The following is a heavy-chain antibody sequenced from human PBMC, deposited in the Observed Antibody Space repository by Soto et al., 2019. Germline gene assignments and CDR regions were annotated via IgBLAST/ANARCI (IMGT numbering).Heavy chain of an antibody. CDR1: GFTFSSYW. D-gene: IGHD1-26*01. Sequence: EVQLVESGGGLVQPGGSLRLSCAASGFTFSSYWMHWVRQAPGKGLVWVSRINSDGSSTSYADSVKGRFTISRDNAKNTLYLQMNSLRAEDTAVYYCARGPSKWEPQLDDAFDIWGQGTMVTVSS. V-gene: IGHV3-74*01. J-gene: IGHJ3*02. CDR2: INSDGSST. CDR3: ARGPSKWEPQLDDAFDI.